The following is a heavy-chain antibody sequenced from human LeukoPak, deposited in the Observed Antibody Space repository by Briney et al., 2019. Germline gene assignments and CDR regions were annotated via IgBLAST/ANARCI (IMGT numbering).Heavy chain of an antibody. CDR1: GFTFSSYA. CDR2: ISYDGSNK. CDR3: ARDQQQLSIDY. D-gene: IGHD6-13*01. V-gene: IGHV3-30*04. Sequence: GRSLRLSCAASGFTFSSYAMHWVRQAPGKRLEWVAVISYDGSNKYYADSVKGRFTISRDNSKNTLYLQMSSLRAEDTAVYYCARDQQQLSIDYWGQGTLVTVSS. J-gene: IGHJ4*02.